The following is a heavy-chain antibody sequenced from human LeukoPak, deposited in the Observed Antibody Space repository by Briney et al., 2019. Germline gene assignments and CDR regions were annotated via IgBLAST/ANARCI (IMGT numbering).Heavy chain of an antibody. CDR3: AGRIVGASYGAFDI. CDR2: ISSSSYI. Sequence: GGSLRLSCAASGFTFSSYSMNWVRQAPGKGLEWVSSISSSSYIYYADSVKGRFTISRDNAKNSLYLQMNSLRAEDTAVYYCAGRIVGASYGAFDIWGQGTMVTVSS. V-gene: IGHV3-21*01. CDR1: GFTFSSYS. J-gene: IGHJ3*02. D-gene: IGHD1-26*01.